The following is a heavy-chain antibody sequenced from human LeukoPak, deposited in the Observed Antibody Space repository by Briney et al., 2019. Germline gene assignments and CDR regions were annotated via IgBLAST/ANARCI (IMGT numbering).Heavy chain of an antibody. V-gene: IGHV3-11*04. D-gene: IGHD2-2*01. CDR3: ARHCTSSSCYSFDY. J-gene: IGHJ4*02. CDR2: ISASGSAI. Sequence: GGSLRLSCAASGFTFSDFYMCWIRQAPGKGLEWISSISASGSAIYYADSVKGRFTISRDNAKNSLRLQMDGLRAEDTALYYCARHCTSSSCYSFDYWGQGTLVTVSS. CDR1: GFTFSDFY.